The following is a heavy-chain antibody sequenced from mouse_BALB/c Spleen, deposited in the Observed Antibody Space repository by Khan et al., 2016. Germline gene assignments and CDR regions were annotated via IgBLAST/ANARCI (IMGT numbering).Heavy chain of an antibody. J-gene: IGHJ3*01. D-gene: IGHD2-4*01. Sequence: QVQLKESGPGLVAPSQSLSITCTVSGFSITGFAVNWVRQPPGKGLEWLGVIWGDGSTDYDSALKSRLSISKDNSKSQVFLKMNSLQPDDTARYYCASYYDYDGGFAYWGQGTLVTVSA. CDR1: GFSITGFA. V-gene: IGHV2-6-7*01. CDR2: IWGDGST. CDR3: ASYYDYDGGFAY.